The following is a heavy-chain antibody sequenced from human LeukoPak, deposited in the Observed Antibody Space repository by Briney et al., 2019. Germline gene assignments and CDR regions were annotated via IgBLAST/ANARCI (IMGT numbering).Heavy chain of an antibody. V-gene: IGHV1-69*13. Sequence: GASVKVSCKASGGTFSIYAISWVRQAPGQGLEWMGGIIPIFGTANYAQKFQGRVTITADESTSTAYMELSSLRSEDTAVYYCAREGYYGSGGAVYFDYWGQGTLVTVSS. CDR3: AREGYYGSGGAVYFDY. J-gene: IGHJ4*02. CDR2: IIPIFGTA. CDR1: GGTFSIYA. D-gene: IGHD3-10*01.